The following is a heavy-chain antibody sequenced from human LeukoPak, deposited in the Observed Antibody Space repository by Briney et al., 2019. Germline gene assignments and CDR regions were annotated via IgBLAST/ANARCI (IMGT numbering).Heavy chain of an antibody. CDR2: ISSSSSLL. J-gene: IGHJ4*02. V-gene: IGHV3-21*01. D-gene: IGHD2/OR15-2a*01. CDR1: GFTFSSYT. CDR3: VPHGVNSINY. Sequence: GGSLRLSCAASGFTFSSYTMNWVRQAPGKGLEWVSSISSSSSLLYYAASVKGRFTISRDNAKNSLYLQMNNLRDEDTAVYYCVPHGVNSINYWGQGTLVTVSS.